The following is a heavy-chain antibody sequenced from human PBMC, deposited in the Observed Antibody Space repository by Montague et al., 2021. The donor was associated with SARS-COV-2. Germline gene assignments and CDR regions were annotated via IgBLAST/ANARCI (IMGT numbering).Heavy chain of an antibody. CDR1: GFSLSTSGMC. J-gene: IGHJ3*02. Sequence: PALVKTTQTLTLTCTFSGFSLSTSGMCVSWIRQPPGKALEWLALIDWDAYKYYSTSLKTRLTISKDTSKNQVVLTMTNMDPVDTATYYCARIWGATRGDAFDIWGQGTMVTVSS. V-gene: IGHV2-70*01. CDR3: ARIWGATRGDAFDI. CDR2: IDWDAYK. D-gene: IGHD1-26*01.